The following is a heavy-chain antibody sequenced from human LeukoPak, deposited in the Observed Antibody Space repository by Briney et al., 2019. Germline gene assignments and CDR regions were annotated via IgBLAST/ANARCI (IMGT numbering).Heavy chain of an antibody. CDR3: AGLYDRSGYYYAGGGFDY. D-gene: IGHD3-22*01. J-gene: IGHJ4*02. V-gene: IGHV4-59*01. CDR1: GGSISSYY. Sequence: PSETLSLTCTVSGGSISSYYWSWIRQPPGKGLERIGYIYYSGSTNYNPSLTSRVTISVYTSTTKFSLTLSPVTAPDTAAAYCAGLYDRSGYYYAGGGFDYWGQGTLVTVSS. CDR2: IYYSGST.